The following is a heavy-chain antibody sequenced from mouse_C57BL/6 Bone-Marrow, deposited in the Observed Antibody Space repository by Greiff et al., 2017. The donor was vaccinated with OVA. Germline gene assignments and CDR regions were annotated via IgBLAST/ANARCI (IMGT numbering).Heavy chain of an antibody. J-gene: IGHJ4*01. CDR1: GFSFTSYY. CDR2: IYPGSGNT. Sequence: VQLQQSGPELVKPGASVKISCTASGFSFTSYYIHWVKQRPGQGLEWIGWIYPGSGNTKYTAKFKGKATLTADTSSSTAYMQLSSLTTQDTAVYYSARSDWDAMDYWGQGTSVTVSS. D-gene: IGHD4-1*01. CDR3: ARSDWDAMDY. V-gene: IGHV1-66*01.